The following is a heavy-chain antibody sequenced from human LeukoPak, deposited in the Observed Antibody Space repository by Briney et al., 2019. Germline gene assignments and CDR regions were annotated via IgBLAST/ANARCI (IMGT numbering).Heavy chain of an antibody. CDR2: IYSGGST. CDR1: GFTVSSNY. J-gene: IGHJ4*02. CDR3: ASGLCGGDCYSRYFDY. Sequence: LSGCALRLSGAASGFTVSSNYMSWVRQAPGNGLEWVSVIYSGGSTYYADSVKGRFTISRDNSKNTLYLQMNSLRAEDTAVYYCASGLCGGDCYSRYFDYWGQGTLVTVSS. V-gene: IGHV3-53*01. D-gene: IGHD2-21*02.